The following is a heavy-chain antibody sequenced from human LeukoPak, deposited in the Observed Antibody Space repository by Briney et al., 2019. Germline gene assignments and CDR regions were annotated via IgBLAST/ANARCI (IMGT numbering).Heavy chain of an antibody. D-gene: IGHD4-17*01. CDR1: RFTLSSYG. J-gene: IGHJ4*02. V-gene: IGHV3-30*18. Sequence: GGSLRLSCAASRFTLSSYGMHWVRQAPGKGLEWVAVISYDGSNKYYADSVKGRFTISRDNSKNTLCLQMNSPRAEDTAVYYCAKDKDYGVFDYWGQGTLVTVSS. CDR3: AKDKDYGVFDY. CDR2: ISYDGSNK.